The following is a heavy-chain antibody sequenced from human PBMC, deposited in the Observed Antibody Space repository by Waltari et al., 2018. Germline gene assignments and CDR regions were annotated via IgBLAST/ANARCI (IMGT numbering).Heavy chain of an antibody. V-gene: IGHV4-38-2*01. J-gene: IGHJ4*02. D-gene: IGHD6-19*01. CDR3: ARHGAVAGWGDY. CDR1: GYPIRSSNY. CDR2: IYHSGST. Sequence: QVQLQESGPGLVKPSETLSLTCAVSGYPIRSSNYWGWIRQPPGKGLGWIGSIYHSGSTYYNPSLKSRVTISVDTSKNQFSLNLSSLSAADTAVYYCARHGAVAGWGDYWGQGTLVTVSS.